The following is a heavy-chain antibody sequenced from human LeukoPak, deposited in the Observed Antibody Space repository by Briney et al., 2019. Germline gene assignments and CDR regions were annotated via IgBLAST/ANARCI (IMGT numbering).Heavy chain of an antibody. CDR2: VHSSGST. CDR1: GGSISSFF. Sequence: SGTLSLTCTVSGGSISSFFWSWIRQPPGKGLEWIGYVHSSGSTKYNPSLKSRLIISVDMSKNQFSLKLRSVSVADTAVYARLAPGNYDILTGDPKVVFDYWGQGALVTVSS. D-gene: IGHD3-9*01. V-gene: IGHV4-59*01. CDR3: LAPGNYDILTGDPKVVFDY. J-gene: IGHJ4*02.